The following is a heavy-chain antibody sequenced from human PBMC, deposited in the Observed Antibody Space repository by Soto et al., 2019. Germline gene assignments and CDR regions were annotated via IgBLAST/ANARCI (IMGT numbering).Heavy chain of an antibody. CDR2: ISGGGGTT. D-gene: IGHD3-22*01. CDR1: GFTFSSYA. J-gene: IGHJ4*02. Sequence: PRGSMRLSCAASGFTFSSYAMTWVRQAPGRGLEWVSPISGGGGTTYYADSVKGRFTISRDNSKNTLYLQMNSLRAEDTASYFCAKWHTYYYDSRGFSGFDCWGQGTQVTVSS. V-gene: IGHV3-23*01. CDR3: AKWHTYYYDSRGFSGFDC.